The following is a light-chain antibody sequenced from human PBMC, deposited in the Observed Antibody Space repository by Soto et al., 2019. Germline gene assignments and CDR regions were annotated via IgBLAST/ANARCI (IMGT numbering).Light chain of an antibody. Sequence: EIVLTQSPATVSLSPGERATLSCRASQSVSRYLAWYQQKPGQAPRLLIYDASNRATGIPARFSGSGSGTDFTLTNSSLEPEDFAVYYCQQRDTWPLTFGGGTKVEI. V-gene: IGKV3-11*01. J-gene: IGKJ4*01. CDR2: DAS. CDR3: QQRDTWPLT. CDR1: QSVSRY.